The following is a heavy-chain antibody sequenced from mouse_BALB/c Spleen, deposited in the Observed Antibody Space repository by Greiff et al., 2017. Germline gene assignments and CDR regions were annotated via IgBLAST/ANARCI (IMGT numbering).Heavy chain of an antibody. CDR3: ARSGRYEGYFDY. CDR1: GFNIKDTY. D-gene: IGHD2-14*01. V-gene: IGHV14-3*02. J-gene: IGHJ2*01. CDR2: IDPANGNT. Sequence: EVQLHQSGAELVKPGASVKLSCTASGFNIKDTYMHWVKQRPEQGLEWIGRIDPANGNTKYDPKFQGKATITADTSSNTAYLQLSSLTSEDTAVYYCARSGRYEGYFDYWGQGTTLTVSS.